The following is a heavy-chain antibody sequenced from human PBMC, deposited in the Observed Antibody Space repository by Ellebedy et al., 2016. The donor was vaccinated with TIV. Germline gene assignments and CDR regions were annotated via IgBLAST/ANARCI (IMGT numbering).Heavy chain of an antibody. V-gene: IGHV1-2*02. CDR2: INPNSGGT. CDR3: ARGWGYGSGGMDV. J-gene: IGHJ6*02. Sequence: ASVKVSCXASGYTFTGYYMHWVRQAPGQGLEWMGWINPNSGGTNYAQKFQGRVTMTRDTSISTAYMELSRLRSDDTAVYYCARGWGYGSGGMDVWGQGTTVTVSS. D-gene: IGHD3-10*01. CDR1: GYTFTGYY.